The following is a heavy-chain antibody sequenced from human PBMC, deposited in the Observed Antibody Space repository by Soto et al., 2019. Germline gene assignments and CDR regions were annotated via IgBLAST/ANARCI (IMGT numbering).Heavy chain of an antibody. CDR1: GFTFSSYA. D-gene: IGHD3-10*01. V-gene: IGHV3-30*09. Sequence: HPGGSLRLSCAASGFTFSSYAMYWVRQAPGKGLEWAAHIPYDGSNKHYADSVKGRFAISRDNSKNTLYLQMDSLRVEDTAVYYCARKGTAYVYYYYGMDVWGKGTTVTVSS. CDR2: IPYDGSNK. CDR3: ARKGTAYVYYYYGMDV. J-gene: IGHJ6*04.